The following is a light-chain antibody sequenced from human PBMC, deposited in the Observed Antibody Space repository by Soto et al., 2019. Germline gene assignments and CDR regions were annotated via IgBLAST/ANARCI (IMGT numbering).Light chain of an antibody. J-gene: IGKJ1*01. V-gene: IGKV3-15*01. CDR3: QQYASTRWS. Sequence: EIVMTQSPPTLYVSPGERATLSCRASQSISRNLAWFQQKPGQAPSLLIFGASTRAAGIPARFSGSGSGTDFTLTISRLQPEDFAVYYCQQYASTRWSFGQGTKVDIK. CDR2: GAS. CDR1: QSISRN.